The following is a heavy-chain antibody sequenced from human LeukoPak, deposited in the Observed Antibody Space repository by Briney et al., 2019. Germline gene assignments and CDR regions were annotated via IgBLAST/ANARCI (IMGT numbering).Heavy chain of an antibody. V-gene: IGHV3-30-3*01. J-gene: IGHJ4*02. Sequence: GGPLRLSCAASGFTFSSYAMHWVRQAPGKGLEWVAVISYDGSNKYYADSVKGRFTISRDNSKNTLYLQMNSLRAEDTAVYYCARAYCGGDCYPVDYWGQGTLVTVSS. CDR1: GFTFSSYA. CDR2: ISYDGSNK. CDR3: ARAYCGGDCYPVDY. D-gene: IGHD2-21*02.